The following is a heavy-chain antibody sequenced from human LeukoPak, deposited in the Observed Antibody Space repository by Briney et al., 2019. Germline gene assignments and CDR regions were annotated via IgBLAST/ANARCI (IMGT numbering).Heavy chain of an antibody. Sequence: GGSLRLSCVVSGLTFSSYAMSWVRQAPGKGLDCVSAIRHSGGSTYYADSVKGRFTISRDNSKITVYLQLNSLRGEDTAIYCCAPNWYLDYWGQGSLVTVSS. CDR2: IRHSGGST. J-gene: IGHJ4*02. CDR1: GLTFSSYA. V-gene: IGHV3-23*01. D-gene: IGHD1-1*01. CDR3: APNWYLDY.